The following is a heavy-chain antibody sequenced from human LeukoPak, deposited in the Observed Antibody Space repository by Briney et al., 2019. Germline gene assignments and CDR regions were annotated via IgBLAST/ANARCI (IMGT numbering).Heavy chain of an antibody. CDR1: GFTFSSYA. CDR3: AGWSSSSGWFDP. V-gene: IGHV3-23*01. D-gene: IGHD6-6*01. J-gene: IGHJ5*02. CDR2: IIGSGGST. Sequence: GGSLRLSCAASGFTFSSYAMSWVRQAPGKGLEWVSAIIGSGGSTYYADSVKGRFTISRDNSKNTLYLQMNSLRAEDTAAYYCAGWSSSSGWFDPWGQGTLVTVSS.